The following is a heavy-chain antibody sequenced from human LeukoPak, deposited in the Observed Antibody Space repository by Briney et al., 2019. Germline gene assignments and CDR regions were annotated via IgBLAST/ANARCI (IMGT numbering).Heavy chain of an antibody. CDR2: IYYSGST. CDR1: GGSISSSSYY. D-gene: IGHD2-15*01. J-gene: IGHJ4*02. V-gene: IGHV4-39*07. Sequence: PSETLSLTCTVSGGSISSSSYYWGWIRQPPGKGLEWIGSIYYSGSTYYNPSLKSRVTISVDTSKNQFSLKLSSVTAADTAVYHCARERVFDLPEYCSGGSCSYYFDYWGQGTLVTVSS. CDR3: ARERVFDLPEYCSGGSCSYYFDY.